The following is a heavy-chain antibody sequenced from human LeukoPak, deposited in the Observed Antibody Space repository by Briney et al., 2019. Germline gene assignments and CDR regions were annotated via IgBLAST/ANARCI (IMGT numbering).Heavy chain of an antibody. D-gene: IGHD3-10*01. CDR3: AREGESYPDLDY. Sequence: GGSLRLSCAASGFTFNSYTFHWVRQAPGKGLEWVAVISFDTINAYYTDSVKGRFTISRDNAKNSLYLQMNSLRAEDTAVYYCAREGESYPDLDYWGQGTLVTVSS. V-gene: IGHV3-30*04. CDR1: GFTFNSYT. J-gene: IGHJ4*02. CDR2: ISFDTINA.